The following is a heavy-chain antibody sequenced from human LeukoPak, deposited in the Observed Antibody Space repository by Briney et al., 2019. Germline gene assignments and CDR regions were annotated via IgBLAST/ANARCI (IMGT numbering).Heavy chain of an antibody. CDR2: ISAYNGNT. CDR1: GYTFTSYG. CDR3: ARAANLRFLEWLPFDY. Sequence: ASVKVSRKASGYTFTSYGISWVRQAPGQGLEWMGWISAYNGNTNYAQKLQGRVTMTTDTSTSTAYMELRSLRSDDTAVYYCARAANLRFLEWLPFDYWGQGTLVTVSS. D-gene: IGHD3-3*01. J-gene: IGHJ4*02. V-gene: IGHV1-18*01.